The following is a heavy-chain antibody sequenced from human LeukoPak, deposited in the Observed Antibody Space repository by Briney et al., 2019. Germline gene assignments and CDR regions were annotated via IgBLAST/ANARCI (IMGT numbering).Heavy chain of an antibody. D-gene: IGHD2-2*02. CDR3: AKDFGCSSTSCYKGASFDY. CDR1: EFTFSSYP. V-gene: IGHV3-23*01. Sequence: GGPLKLSCAPSEFTFSSYPLSGARQPPGKGLEWFPPISGSGGRTYYADSVKGRFTISRDNSKNTLYLQMNSLRAEDTAVYYCAKDFGCSSTSCYKGASFDYWGQGTLVTVSS. CDR2: ISGSGGRT. J-gene: IGHJ4*02.